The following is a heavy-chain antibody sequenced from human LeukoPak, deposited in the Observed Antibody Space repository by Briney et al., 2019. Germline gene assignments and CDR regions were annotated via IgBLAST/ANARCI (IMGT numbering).Heavy chain of an antibody. CDR2: INTDGSNI. CDR3: VRELTAVTTFGMDV. V-gene: IGHV3-74*01. J-gene: IGHJ6*02. D-gene: IGHD4-17*01. CDR1: GFTFSSFW. Sequence: GGSLRLSCSASGFTFSSFWMHWVRHAPGKGLVWVSRINTDGSNINYADSVKGRFTISRDNAKNTLYLQMNSLRAEDTALYYCVRELTAVTTFGMDVWGQGTTVTVSS.